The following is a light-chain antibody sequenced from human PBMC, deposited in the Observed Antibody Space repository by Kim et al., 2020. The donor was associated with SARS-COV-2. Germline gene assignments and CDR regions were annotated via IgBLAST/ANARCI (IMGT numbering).Light chain of an antibody. J-gene: IGLJ3*02. Sequence: SYELTQPPSVSVAPGKTARITCGGNNIGTKSVHWYQQKPGQAPVVVIYFDADRPSGIPERFSGSNSGNTATLTISRVEAGDEADYYCQVWDSSSDHPVLGGGKQLTVL. CDR3: QVWDSSSDHPV. CDR2: FDA. V-gene: IGLV3-21*04. CDR1: NIGTKS.